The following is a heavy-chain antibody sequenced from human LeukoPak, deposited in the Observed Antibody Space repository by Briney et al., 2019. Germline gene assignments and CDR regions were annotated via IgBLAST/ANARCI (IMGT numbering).Heavy chain of an antibody. CDR3: AKILKSRITMIVVVPYFDY. CDR1: GFTFSSYA. J-gene: IGHJ4*02. D-gene: IGHD3-22*01. CDR2: ISGSGGNT. V-gene: IGHV3-23*01. Sequence: GGSLKLSCAAPGFTFSSYAMSWVRQAPGKWLEWVSAISGSGGNTYYADSVKGRFTISRDNSKNTLYLQMNSPRAEDTAVYYCAKILKSRITMIVVVPYFDYWGQGTPVTVSS.